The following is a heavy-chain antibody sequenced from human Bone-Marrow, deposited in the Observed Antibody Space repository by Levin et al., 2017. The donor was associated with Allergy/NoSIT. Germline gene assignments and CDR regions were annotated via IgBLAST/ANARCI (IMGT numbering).Heavy chain of an antibody. CDR1: GFDFSTTW. CDR2: ITSDGITT. V-gene: IGHV3-74*01. CDR3: ARDWFHAIDY. J-gene: IGHJ4*02. D-gene: IGHD2-8*01. Sequence: SGGSLRLSCVASGFDFSTTWMHWVRQAPGKGLVWVSRITSDGITTDYADSVKGRFTISRDNAKNTLYLQMNSLRAEDTAIYYCARDWFHAIDYWGQGTLVTVSS.